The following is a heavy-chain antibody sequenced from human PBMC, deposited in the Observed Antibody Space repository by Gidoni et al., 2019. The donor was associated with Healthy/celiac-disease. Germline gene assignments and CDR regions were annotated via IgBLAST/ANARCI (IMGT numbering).Heavy chain of an antibody. Sequence: QLQLQESGPGLVKPSETLPLTCTVSGGSISSSSYYWGWIRQPPGKGLEWIGSIYYSGSTYYNPSLKSRVTISVDTSKNQFSLKLSSVTAADTAVYYCARLTTAKVPAATYWGQGTLVTVSS. D-gene: IGHD2-2*01. CDR1: GGSISSSSYY. J-gene: IGHJ4*02. CDR3: ARLTTAKVPAATY. CDR2: IYYSGST. V-gene: IGHV4-39*01.